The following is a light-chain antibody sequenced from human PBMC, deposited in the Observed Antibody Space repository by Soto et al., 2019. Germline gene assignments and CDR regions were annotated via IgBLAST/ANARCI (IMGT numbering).Light chain of an antibody. CDR2: AAS. V-gene: IGKV3D-15*01. CDR3: QQYDSSPRT. Sequence: RVMTQSPDTLSVSPGERATLSCRASETVRSNLAWYQQKPGQAPRLLIYAASTRATGIPARFSGSGSGTEFTLTISRLEPEDFAVYYCQQYDSSPRTFGQGTKVDIK. J-gene: IGKJ1*01. CDR1: ETVRSN.